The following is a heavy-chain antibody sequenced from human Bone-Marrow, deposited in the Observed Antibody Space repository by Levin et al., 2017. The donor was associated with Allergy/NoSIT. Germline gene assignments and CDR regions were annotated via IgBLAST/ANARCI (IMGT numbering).Heavy chain of an antibody. D-gene: IGHD3-9*01. CDR1: GFTFDLFA. V-gene: IGHV3-30*18. CDR3: AKEGVKKAVSLTGPFHF. Sequence: GGSLRLSCAASGFTFDLFAMHWVRQAPGKGLEWVAVISHDGTNNDYADSARGRFTISRDNSKSTVFLQMNSLRIEDSGIYFCAKEGVKKAVSLTGPFHFWGQGTLVTVSS. J-gene: IGHJ4*02. CDR2: ISHDGTNN.